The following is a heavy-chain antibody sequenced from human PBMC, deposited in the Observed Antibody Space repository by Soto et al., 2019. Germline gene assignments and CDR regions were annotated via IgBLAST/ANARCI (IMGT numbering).Heavy chain of an antibody. D-gene: IGHD3-16*01. CDR1: GGTFSSYT. CDR2: IIPILGIA. Sequence: SVKVSCKASGGTFSSYTISWVRQAPGQGLEWMGRIIPILGIANYAQKFQGRVTITADKSTSTAYMELSSLRSEDTAVYYCARGGGVKSSHRHPNWFDPWGQGTLVTVSS. V-gene: IGHV1-69*02. CDR3: ARGGGVKSSHRHPNWFDP. J-gene: IGHJ5*02.